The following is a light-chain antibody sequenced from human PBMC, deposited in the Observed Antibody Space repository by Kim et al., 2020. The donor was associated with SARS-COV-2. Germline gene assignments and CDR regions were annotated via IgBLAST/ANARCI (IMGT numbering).Light chain of an antibody. V-gene: IGLV10-54*01. Sequence: RQTATLTCTGNSSNVGNHGAAWLQHHQGHPPKLLSYKNNNRPSGISERFSASRSGNTASLTITGLQPEDEADYYCSAWDSSLSAVVFGGGTKLTVL. CDR1: SSNVGNHG. J-gene: IGLJ2*01. CDR3: SAWDSSLSAVV. CDR2: KNN.